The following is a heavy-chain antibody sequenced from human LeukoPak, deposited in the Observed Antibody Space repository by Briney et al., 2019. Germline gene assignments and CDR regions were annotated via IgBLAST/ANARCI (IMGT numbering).Heavy chain of an antibody. CDR2: IYYSGST. CDR1: GGSISSGNYY. CDR3: AIIVGACFDY. V-gene: IGHV4-39*01. D-gene: IGHD1-26*01. J-gene: IGHJ4*02. Sequence: PSQTLSLTCTVSGGSISSGNYYWGWIRQPPGKGLEWIGSIYYSGSTYYNPSLKSRVTISVDTSKNQFSLKLSSVTAADTAVYYCAIIVGACFDYWGQGTLVTVSS.